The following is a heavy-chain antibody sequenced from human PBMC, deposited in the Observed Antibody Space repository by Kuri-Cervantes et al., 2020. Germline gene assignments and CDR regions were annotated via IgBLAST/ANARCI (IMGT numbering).Heavy chain of an antibody. J-gene: IGHJ4*02. Sequence: SETLSLTCAVYGGSFSGYYWSWIRQPPGKGLEWIGEINHSGSTNYNPSLKSRVTISVDTSKNQFSLKLSSVTAADTAVYYCARGTQTNYDFWSGYHYYFDYWGQGTLVTVSS. D-gene: IGHD3-3*01. CDR3: ARGTQTNYDFWSGYHYYFDY. V-gene: IGHV4-34*01. CDR2: INHSGST. CDR1: GGSFSGYY.